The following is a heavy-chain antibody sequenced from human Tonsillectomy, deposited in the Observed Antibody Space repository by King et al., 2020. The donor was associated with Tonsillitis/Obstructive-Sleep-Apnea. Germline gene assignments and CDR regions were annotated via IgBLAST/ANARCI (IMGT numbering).Heavy chain of an antibody. CDR1: GDSVSINSAT. CDR3: AAGDVDL. J-gene: IGHJ4*02. D-gene: IGHD3-10*01. CDR2: TYYRSKWYN. Sequence: VQLQQSGPGLVKPSETVALPCAISGDSVSINSATWNWIRQSPSRGLEWLGRTYYRSKWYNDYAVSVKSRITINADPSKTQFSLLLNSVTPEDTAVYYCAAGDVDLWGQGTLATVSA. V-gene: IGHV6-1*01.